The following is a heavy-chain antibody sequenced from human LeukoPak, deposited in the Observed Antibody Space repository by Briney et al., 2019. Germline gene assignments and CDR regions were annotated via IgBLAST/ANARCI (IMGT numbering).Heavy chain of an antibody. CDR2: IYYSGST. CDR3: ARVGVRFWEAFDI. D-gene: IGHD3-3*01. CDR1: GGSFSSGSYY. V-gene: IGHV4-61*01. Sequence: KSSETLSLTCTVSGGSFSSGSYYWSWIRQPPGKGLEWVVYIYYSGSTYYNPSLKSRITISVDTTKNQFSLKLSSVTAADTAVYYCARVGVRFWEAFDIWGQGTLVTVSS. J-gene: IGHJ3*02.